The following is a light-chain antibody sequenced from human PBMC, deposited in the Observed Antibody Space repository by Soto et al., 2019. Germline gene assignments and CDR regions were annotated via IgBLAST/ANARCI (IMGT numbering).Light chain of an antibody. J-gene: IGKJ4*01. V-gene: IGKV1-5*03. CDR1: QSISPW. CDR3: QQYNTYPLT. Sequence: DIQMTHSPSTLSASVGDSVTITCRASQSISPWLAWYQQKPGKAPTLLIYKASSLEGGVPSRFSGSGSGTDFNITISSLQPDDFATYYCQQYNTYPLTFGGGTKVDIK. CDR2: KAS.